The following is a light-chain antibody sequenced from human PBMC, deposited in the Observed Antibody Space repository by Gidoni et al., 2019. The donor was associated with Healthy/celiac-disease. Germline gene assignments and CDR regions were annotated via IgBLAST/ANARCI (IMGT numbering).Light chain of an antibody. CDR2: LGS. V-gene: IGKV2-28*01. CDR1: QCLLYSNGYNY. Sequence: IVMTQSPLSLPVTPGEPASIPCRSSQCLLYSNGYNYLDWYLQKPGQSPQLLIYLGSNRASGVPDRFSGSGSGTDFTLKISRVEAEDVWVYYCMQALQTPRTFGQGTKVEIK. J-gene: IGKJ1*01. CDR3: MQALQTPRT.